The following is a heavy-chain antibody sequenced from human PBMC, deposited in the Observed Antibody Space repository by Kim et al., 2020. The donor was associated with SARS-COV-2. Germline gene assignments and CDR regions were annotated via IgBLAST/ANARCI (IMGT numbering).Heavy chain of an antibody. J-gene: IGHJ4*02. CDR1: GYTLTELS. D-gene: IGHD6-6*01. CDR3: ATRTYSSSYKGPWTDYFDY. CDR2: FDPEDGET. V-gene: IGHV1-24*01. Sequence: ASVKVSCKVSGYTLTELSMHWVRQAPGKGLEWMGGFDPEDGETIYAQKFQGRVTMTEDTSTDTAYMELSSLRSEDTAVYYCATRTYSSSYKGPWTDYFDYWCQGTLVTVSS.